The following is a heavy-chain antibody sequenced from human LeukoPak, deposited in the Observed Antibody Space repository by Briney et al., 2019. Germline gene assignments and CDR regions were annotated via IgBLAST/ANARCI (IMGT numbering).Heavy chain of an antibody. J-gene: IGHJ4*02. CDR3: ARGPQRGGRRLMNYYFDY. V-gene: IGHV1-2*02. CDR1: GYTFTGYY. Sequence: ASVKVSCKASGYTFTGYYMHWVRQAPGQGLEWMGWINPNSGGTNYAQKFQGRVTMTRDTSISTAYMELSRLRSDDTAVYYCARGPQRGGRRLMNYYFDYWGQGTLVTVSS. CDR2: INPNSGGT. D-gene: IGHD2-8*01.